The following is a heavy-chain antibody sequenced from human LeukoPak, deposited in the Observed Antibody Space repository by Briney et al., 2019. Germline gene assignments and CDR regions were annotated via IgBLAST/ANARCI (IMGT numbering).Heavy chain of an antibody. J-gene: IGHJ4*02. CDR1: GYTFTSYY. V-gene: IGHV1-46*01. D-gene: IGHD6-13*01. Sequence: ASVKVSCKASGYTFTSYYMHWVRQAPGQGLEWMGMINPSGGSTSYAQKFQGRVTMTRDMSTSTVYMELSSLRSEDTAVYYCARGIAAAGTWDSGFDYWGQGTLVTVTS. CDR2: INPSGGST. CDR3: ARGIAAAGTWDSGFDY.